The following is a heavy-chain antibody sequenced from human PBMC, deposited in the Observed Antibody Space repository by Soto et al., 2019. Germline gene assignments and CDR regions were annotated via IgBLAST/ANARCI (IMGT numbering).Heavy chain of an antibody. CDR2: IYYSGST. J-gene: IGHJ4*02. CDR1: GGSIGRNF. D-gene: IGHD2-2*01. V-gene: IGHV4-59*01. Sequence: QVQLQESGPGLVKPSGTLSLTCTVSGGSIGRNFWSWIRQPPGKGLEWVGYIYYSGSTSYNPSLKSRVTISVDTSKNQFSLHLSSVTAADTAVYYCAREGERYCSSSSCPIDSWGQGTLVTVSS. CDR3: AREGERYCSSSSCPIDS.